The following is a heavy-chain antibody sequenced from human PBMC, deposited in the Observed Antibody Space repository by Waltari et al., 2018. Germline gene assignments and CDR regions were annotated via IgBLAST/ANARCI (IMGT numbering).Heavy chain of an antibody. J-gene: IGHJ4*02. CDR2: VDPEESET. CDR3: ATAPSQGY. Sequence: QVQLVQSGAEVKKPGASVKVSCKVSGYTLTELSMHWVRQAPGKGLEWMGGVDPEESETIYAQKFQGRVTSTEDTSTDTAYMELSSLRSEDTAVYYCATAPSQGYWGQGTLVTVSS. V-gene: IGHV1-24*01. CDR1: GYTLTELS.